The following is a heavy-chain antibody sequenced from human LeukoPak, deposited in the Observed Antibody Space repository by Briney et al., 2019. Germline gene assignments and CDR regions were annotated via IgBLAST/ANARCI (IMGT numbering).Heavy chain of an antibody. CDR2: IYYSGST. D-gene: IGHD2-2*01. CDR3: ARVTEYQLLPERFDY. CDR1: GGSISSYY. V-gene: IGHV4-59*01. Sequence: SETLSLTCTVFGGSISSYYWSWIRQPPGKGLEWIGYIYYSGSTNYNPSLKSRVTISVDTSKNQFSLKLSSVTAADTAVYYCARVTEYQLLPERFDYWGQGTLVTVSS. J-gene: IGHJ4*02.